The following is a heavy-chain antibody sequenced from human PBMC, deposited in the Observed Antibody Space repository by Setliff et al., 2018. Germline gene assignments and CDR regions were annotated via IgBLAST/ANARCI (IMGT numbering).Heavy chain of an antibody. V-gene: IGHV4-59*01. CDR3: ARDQFSSGWYGAPESYFDL. J-gene: IGHJ4*02. CDR1: GGAISNYY. CDR2: IQHTGTT. Sequence: ETLSLTCTVSGGAISNYYWSWIRQPPGKGLEWIGYIQHTGTTKYNPSLGSRISMSVDTSKEHFSLKLNSVTAADTAVYYCARDQFSSGWYGAPESYFDLWGQGTLVT. D-gene: IGHD6-19*01.